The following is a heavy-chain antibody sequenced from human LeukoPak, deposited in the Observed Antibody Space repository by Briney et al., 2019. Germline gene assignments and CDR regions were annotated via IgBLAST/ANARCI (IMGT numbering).Heavy chain of an antibody. Sequence: SETLSLTCAVYGGSFSGYYWSWIRQPPGKGLEWIGSIYYSGSTYYNPSLKSRVTISVDTSKNQFSLKLSSVTAADTAVYYCARDRGYSYVDYWGQGTLVTVSS. J-gene: IGHJ4*02. CDR3: ARDRGYSYVDY. D-gene: IGHD5-18*01. CDR2: IYYSGST. V-gene: IGHV4-34*01. CDR1: GGSFSGYY.